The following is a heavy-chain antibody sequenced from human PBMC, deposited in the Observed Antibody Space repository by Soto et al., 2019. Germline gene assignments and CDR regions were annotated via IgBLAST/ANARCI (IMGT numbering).Heavy chain of an antibody. CDR1: GYTFSSYD. J-gene: IGHJ4*02. CDR3: ARGMGHTLDY. Sequence: QVQLVQSGAEVREPGASVKVSCKASGYTFSSYDISWVRQAPGQGLEWMGWISTYNGNTNYAQKLQGRVTITTDTSTSTTYMELRSMRSEDTAVYYCARGMGHTLDYWGQGTLVTVSS. D-gene: IGHD3-16*01. CDR2: ISTYNGNT. V-gene: IGHV1-18*01.